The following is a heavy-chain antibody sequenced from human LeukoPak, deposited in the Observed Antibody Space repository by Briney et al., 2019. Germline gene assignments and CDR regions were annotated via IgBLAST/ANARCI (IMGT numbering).Heavy chain of an antibody. D-gene: IGHD3-3*01. CDR2: IYYSGST. Sequence: GSLRLSCAASGFTVSSNYMSWVRQAPGKGLEWVGYIYYSGSTNYNPSLKSRVTISVDTSKNQFSLKLSSVTAADTAVYYCARERRYDFWSGFDYWGQGTLVTVSS. J-gene: IGHJ4*02. CDR1: GFTVSSNY. V-gene: IGHV4-59*02. CDR3: ARERRYDFWSGFDY.